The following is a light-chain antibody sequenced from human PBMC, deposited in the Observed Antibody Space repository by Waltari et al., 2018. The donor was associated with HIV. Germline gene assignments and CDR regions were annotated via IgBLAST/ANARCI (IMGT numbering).Light chain of an antibody. J-gene: IGLJ2*01. CDR1: RSNIGSNP. V-gene: IGLV1-44*01. CDR2: DNK. Sequence: QSVLTQPPSASGTPGQRVTISCSGRRSNIGSNPVSWYQQIPGTAPKLLIRDNKQRPSGVPDRFSGSKSGTSASLAISGLQSEDEGDYYCAAWDDSLDGLFGGGTKLTV. CDR3: AAWDDSLDGL.